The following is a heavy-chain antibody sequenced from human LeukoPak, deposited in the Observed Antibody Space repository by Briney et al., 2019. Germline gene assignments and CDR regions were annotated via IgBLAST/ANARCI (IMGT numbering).Heavy chain of an antibody. Sequence: GGSLRLSCAASGFTFSSYDMHWVRQATGKGLEWVSAIGTAGDTYYPGSVKGRFTVSRDNSKKSMSLQMSSLRAEDTAIYYCAKDDSSSWYDYFFDYRGQGTLVTVSS. V-gene: IGHV3-13*01. CDR3: AKDDSSSWYDYFFDY. CDR1: GFTFSSYD. J-gene: IGHJ4*02. CDR2: IGTAGDT. D-gene: IGHD6-13*01.